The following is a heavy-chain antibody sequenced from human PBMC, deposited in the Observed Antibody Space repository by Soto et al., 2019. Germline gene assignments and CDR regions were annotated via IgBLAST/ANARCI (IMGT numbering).Heavy chain of an antibody. CDR2: IKYSGTT. D-gene: IGHD2-15*01. Sequence: SETLSLTCTVSGGSISSSRCHWGWIRQPPGKGLEWIASIKYSGTTFYNPSLKSRVTISVDTSKNQFSLKLTSVTAADTAVYYCASALYCSGGSCSFDPWGQGTLVTVSS. V-gene: IGHV4-39*07. J-gene: IGHJ5*02. CDR1: GGSISSSRCH. CDR3: ASALYCSGGSCSFDP.